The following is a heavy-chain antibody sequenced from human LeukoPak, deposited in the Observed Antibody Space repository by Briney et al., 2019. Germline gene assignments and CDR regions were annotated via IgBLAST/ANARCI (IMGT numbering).Heavy chain of an antibody. J-gene: IGHJ4*02. V-gene: IGHV3-23*01. CDR2: ISGNGGST. Sequence: GGSLRLSCAASGFTFSTYAMTWVRQAPGKGLEWVSAISGNGGSTYSADSVKGRFTISRDNSKNTLYLQMNSLRAEDTALYYCAKQTAEGNYDFWSGYYGFDYWGQGTLVTVSS. CDR3: AKQTAEGNYDFWSGYYGFDY. D-gene: IGHD3-3*01. CDR1: GFTFSTYA.